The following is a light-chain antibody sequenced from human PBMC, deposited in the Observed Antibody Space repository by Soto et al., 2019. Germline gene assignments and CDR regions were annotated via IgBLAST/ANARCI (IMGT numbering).Light chain of an antibody. CDR2: GAS. CDR1: HSVSSN. J-gene: IGKJ5*01. CDR3: QQYSNWPSIT. V-gene: IGKV3-15*01. Sequence: EIVMTQSPATLSVSPGERATLSCRASHSVSSNLAWYQQKPGQAPRLLIYGASTRATGIPARFSGSGSGTEFTLTISSLDPEDFAVYYCQQYSNWPSITFGQGTRLEIK.